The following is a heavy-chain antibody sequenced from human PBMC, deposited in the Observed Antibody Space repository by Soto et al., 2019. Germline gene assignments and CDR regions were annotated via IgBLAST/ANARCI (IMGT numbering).Heavy chain of an antibody. CDR1: GFTFGDYA. CDR2: IRSKAYGGTT. CDR3: TREPPTITTMVRGVMNYYYGMDV. D-gene: IGHD3-10*01. J-gene: IGHJ6*02. Sequence: PGGSLRLSCAASGFTFGDYAMSWFRQAPGKGLEWVGFIRSKAYGGTTEYAASVKGRFTISRDDSKSIAYLQMNSLKTEDTAVYYCTREPPTITTMVRGVMNYYYGMDVWAKGPRSPSP. V-gene: IGHV3-49*03.